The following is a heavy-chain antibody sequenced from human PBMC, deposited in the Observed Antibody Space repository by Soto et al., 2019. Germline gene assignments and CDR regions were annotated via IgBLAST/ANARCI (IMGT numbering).Heavy chain of an antibody. J-gene: IGHJ2*01. Sequence: PSETLSLTCTVSGDSISSSSYYWVWIRQPPGRGLEWIGSIFYSGTTYYNPSLKSRVTISIDTSKNQFSLKLTSVTAADTAVYYCAKTGPYDILTYWYFDLWGRGTLVTVSS. V-gene: IGHV4-39*01. D-gene: IGHD3-9*01. CDR1: GDSISSSSYY. CDR2: IFYSGTT. CDR3: AKTGPYDILTYWYFDL.